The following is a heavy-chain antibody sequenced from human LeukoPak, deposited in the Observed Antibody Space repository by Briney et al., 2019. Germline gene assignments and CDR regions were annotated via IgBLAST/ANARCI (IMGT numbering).Heavy chain of an antibody. J-gene: IGHJ4*02. CDR3: ASPGATYPILGLDS. CDR1: GFTRSKYW. D-gene: IGHD1-26*01. CDR2: ISSDGTTT. V-gene: IGHV3-74*01. Sequence: PGGSLTLSCAASGFTRSKYWMHGLRQAPGKGLAGGSRISSDGTTTAYADSVKGRFTISRDSAKNTLYLQINLLRREDTAMYHCASPGATYPILGLDSWGPGTLVTVSP.